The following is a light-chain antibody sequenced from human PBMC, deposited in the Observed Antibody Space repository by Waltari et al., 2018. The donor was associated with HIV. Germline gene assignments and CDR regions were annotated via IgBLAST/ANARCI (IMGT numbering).Light chain of an antibody. Sequence: NFMLTQPHSVSESPGKTVTISCTRSSGSIASNSVQWYQQRPGSAPTTGIYEDNQRPSGVPDRFSGSIDSSSNSASLTISGLKTEDEADYYCQSYDSSNVVFGGGTKLTVL. J-gene: IGLJ2*01. CDR3: QSYDSSNVV. V-gene: IGLV6-57*04. CDR1: SGSIASNS. CDR2: EDN.